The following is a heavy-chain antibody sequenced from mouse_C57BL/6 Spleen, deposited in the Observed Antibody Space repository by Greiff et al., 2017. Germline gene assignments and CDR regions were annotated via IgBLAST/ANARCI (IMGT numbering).Heavy chain of an antibody. D-gene: IGHD2-3*01. CDR3: ASMGGWLPFDY. CDR1: GYAFSSYW. Sequence: QVQLQQSGAELVRPGASVKISCKASGYAFSSYWMNWVKQRPGKGLEWIGQIYPGDGDTNYNGKFKGKATLTADKSSSTAYMQLSGLTSEDSAVYCCASMGGWLPFDYWGQGTTLTVSS. CDR2: IYPGDGDT. J-gene: IGHJ2*01. V-gene: IGHV1-80*01.